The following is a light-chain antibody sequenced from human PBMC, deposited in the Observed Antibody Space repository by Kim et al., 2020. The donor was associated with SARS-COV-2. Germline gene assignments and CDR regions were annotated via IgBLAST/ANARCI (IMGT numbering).Light chain of an antibody. V-gene: IGLV2-14*03. Sequence: GQSITSTSTGTSGDIGAFNYVSWFQQHPGRAPKLLIYDVSERPSGISNRFSGSTSGYTASLTISGLQAEDEADYYCSSYTTANTRLFGAGTKVTVL. CDR2: DVS. CDR3: SSYTTANTRL. CDR1: SGDIGAFNY. J-gene: IGLJ1*01.